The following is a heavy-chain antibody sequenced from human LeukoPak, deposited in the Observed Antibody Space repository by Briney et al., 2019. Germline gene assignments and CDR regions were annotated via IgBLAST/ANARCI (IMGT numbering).Heavy chain of an antibody. CDR3: ARDLGRQVAGTGYYYHGMDV. J-gene: IGHJ6*02. CDR1: GYTSTSYG. D-gene: IGHD1-7*01. V-gene: IGHV1-18*01. CDR2: ISAYNGNT. Sequence: ASVKVSCKASGYTSTSYGISWVRQAPGQGLEWMGWISAYNGNTNYAQKLQGRVTMTTDTSTSTAYMELRSLRSDDTAVYYCARDLGRQVAGTGYYYHGMDVWGQGTTVTVSS.